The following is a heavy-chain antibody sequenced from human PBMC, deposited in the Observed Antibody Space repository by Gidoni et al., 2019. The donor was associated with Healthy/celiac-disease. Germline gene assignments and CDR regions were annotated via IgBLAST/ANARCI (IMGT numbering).Heavy chain of an antibody. V-gene: IGHV3-49*03. D-gene: IGHD2-2*01. CDR2: IRSKAYGGTT. J-gene: IGHJ4*02. CDR3: TRDRDVDCSSTSCWDY. CDR1: GFPFGDYA. Sequence: EVQLVESGGGLVQPGRSLRLSCTDSGFPFGDYAMSWFRQAPGKGLEWVGFIRSKAYGGTTEYAASVKGRFTISRDDSKSIAYLQMNSLKTEDTAVYYCTRDRDVDCSSTSCWDYWGQGTLVTVSS.